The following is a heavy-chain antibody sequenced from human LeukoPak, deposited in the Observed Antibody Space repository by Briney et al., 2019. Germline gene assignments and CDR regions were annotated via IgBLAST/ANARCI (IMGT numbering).Heavy chain of an antibody. CDR2: ISSSGSTI. D-gene: IGHD6-13*01. Sequence: GGSLRLSCAASGFTFNSYEMNWVRQAPGKGLEWVAYISSSGSTIYYADSVKGRFTISRDNAKNSLYLQMNSLTAEDTAVYYCARDKWYSSSWFPCDYWGHGTLVTVSS. CDR1: GFTFNSYE. CDR3: ARDKWYSSSWFPCDY. J-gene: IGHJ4*01. V-gene: IGHV3-48*03.